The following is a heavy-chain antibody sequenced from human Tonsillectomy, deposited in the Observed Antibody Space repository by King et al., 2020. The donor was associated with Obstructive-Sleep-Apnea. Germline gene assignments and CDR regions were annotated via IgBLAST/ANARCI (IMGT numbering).Heavy chain of an antibody. CDR2: IKSKTDGGTT. V-gene: IGHV3-15*01. J-gene: IGHJ4*02. CDR3: MGGYDYVWGSYRSKLFDY. CDR1: GFTFSYAW. D-gene: IGHD3-16*02. Sequence: VQLVESGGGLVKPGGSLRLSCAASGFTFSYAWMSWVRQAPGKGLEWVGRIKSKTDGGTTDYAAPVKGRFTISRDDSKNTLYLQMNSLKTEDTAVYYCMGGYDYVWGSYRSKLFDYWGLGTLVTVSS.